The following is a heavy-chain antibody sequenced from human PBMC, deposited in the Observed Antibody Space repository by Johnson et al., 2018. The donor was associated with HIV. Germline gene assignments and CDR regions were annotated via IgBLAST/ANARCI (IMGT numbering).Heavy chain of an antibody. J-gene: IGHJ3*01. CDR2: INSGGDT. V-gene: IGHV3-66*01. CDR3: ARGCRDGYTCDVFDV. Sequence: VQLVESGGGLVQPGRSLRLSCAASGFTFGDYYMSWIRQAPGKGLEWVSVINSGGDTYYADSVTGRFTISRDNSKNTLYLQMNSLRVEDTAVYFCARGCRDGYTCDVFDVWGQGTMVTVYS. D-gene: IGHD5-24*01. CDR1: GFTFGDYY.